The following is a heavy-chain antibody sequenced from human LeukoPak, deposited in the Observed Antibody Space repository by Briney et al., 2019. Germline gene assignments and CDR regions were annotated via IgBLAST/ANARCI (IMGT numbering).Heavy chain of an antibody. V-gene: IGHV1-24*01. D-gene: IGHD3-22*01. CDR2: FDPEDGET. CDR3: AIMYYYDSSGSLNAFDI. CDR1: GYTLTELS. J-gene: IGHJ3*02. Sequence: ASVKVSCKVSGYTLTELSMHWVRQAPGKGLEWMGGFDPEDGETIYAQKFQGRVTMTEDTSTDTAYVELSSLRSEDTAVYYCAIMYYYDSSGSLNAFDIWGQGTMVTVSS.